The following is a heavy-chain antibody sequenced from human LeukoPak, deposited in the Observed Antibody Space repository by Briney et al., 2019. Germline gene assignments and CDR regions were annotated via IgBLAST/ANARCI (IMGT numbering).Heavy chain of an antibody. CDR2: ISYDGSNK. CDR3: ARDGKQLVYYYYYMDV. V-gene: IGHV3-30-3*01. Sequence: GGSLRLSFAASGFTFSSYAMHWVRQAPGKGLEWVAVISYDGSNKYYADSVKGRFTISRDNSKNTLYLQMNSLRAEDTAVYYCARDGKQLVYYYYYMDVWGKGTTVTVSS. D-gene: IGHD6-6*01. J-gene: IGHJ6*03. CDR1: GFTFSSYA.